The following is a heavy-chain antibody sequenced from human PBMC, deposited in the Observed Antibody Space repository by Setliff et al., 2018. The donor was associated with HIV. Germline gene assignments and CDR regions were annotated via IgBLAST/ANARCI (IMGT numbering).Heavy chain of an antibody. CDR3: ARLWFGAPGTDFYYYGMDV. V-gene: IGHV2-26*01. J-gene: IGHJ6*02. CDR2: IFSNDEK. Sequence: GPTLVNPTETLTLTCTVSGFSLSNGRMGVSWIRQPPGKALEWLANIFSNDEKSYSTSLRSRLTISKDTSKSQVVLSLSNMDPVDTATYYCARLWFGAPGTDFYYYGMDVWGQGTTVTVSS. D-gene: IGHD3-10*01. CDR1: GFSLSNGRMG.